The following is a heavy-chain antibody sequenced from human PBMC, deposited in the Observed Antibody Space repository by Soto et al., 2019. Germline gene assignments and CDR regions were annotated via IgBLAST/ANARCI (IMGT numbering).Heavy chain of an antibody. CDR3: ADSGHYGTFDY. V-gene: IGHV3-30*03. CDR2: ISYDGSNK. J-gene: IGHJ4*02. Sequence: QVQLVESGGGVVQPGRSLRLSCAASEFTFSSYGMHWVRQAPGKGLEWVAVISYDGSNKYYADSVKGRFTISRDNSKNTLYLQMNSLRAEDTDVYYCADSGHYGTFDYWGQGTLVTVSS. D-gene: IGHD4-17*01. CDR1: EFTFSSYG.